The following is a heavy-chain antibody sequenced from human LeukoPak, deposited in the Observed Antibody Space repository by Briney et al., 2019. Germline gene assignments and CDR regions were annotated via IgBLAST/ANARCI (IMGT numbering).Heavy chain of an antibody. D-gene: IGHD1-26*01. Sequence: GGSLRLSCAASGYTFSTHNMNWVRQAPGKGLEWVSSISYSSSYIYYADSVKGRFTVSRDNAESSLYLQMNSLRVEDTAVYYCASLVGATTKPDSDHWGQGTLVTVSS. J-gene: IGHJ4*02. CDR3: ASLVGATTKPDSDH. CDR2: ISYSSSYI. CDR1: GYTFSTHN. V-gene: IGHV3-21*01.